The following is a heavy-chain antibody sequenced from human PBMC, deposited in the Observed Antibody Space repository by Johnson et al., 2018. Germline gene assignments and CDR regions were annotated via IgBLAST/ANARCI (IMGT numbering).Heavy chain of an antibody. CDR1: GFTFSSYG. V-gene: IGHV3-33*01. D-gene: IGHD3-10*01. CDR3: ARGVRGRYLDV. Sequence: QVQLVQSGGGVVQPGRSLRLSCAASGFTFSSYGMHWVRQAPGKGLEWVAVIWYDGSNKYYADSVKGRFTISRDNSKNTLYLQMNSLRAEDTAVYYCARGVRGRYLDVWGKGTTVTVSS. CDR2: IWYDGSNK. J-gene: IGHJ6*04.